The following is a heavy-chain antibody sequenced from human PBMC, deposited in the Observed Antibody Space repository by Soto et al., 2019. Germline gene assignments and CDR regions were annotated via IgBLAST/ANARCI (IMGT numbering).Heavy chain of an antibody. D-gene: IGHD6-13*01. CDR2: IIPIFGTA. V-gene: IGHV1-69*13. CDR1: GGTFSSYA. CDR3: ARDRRQQQLPSYI. Sequence: SVKVSCKASGGTFSSYAISWVRQAPGQGLEWMGGIIPIFGTANYAQKFQGRVTIIADESTSTAYMELSSLRSEDTAVYYCARDRRQQQLPSYIWGQGTLVTVSS. J-gene: IGHJ4*02.